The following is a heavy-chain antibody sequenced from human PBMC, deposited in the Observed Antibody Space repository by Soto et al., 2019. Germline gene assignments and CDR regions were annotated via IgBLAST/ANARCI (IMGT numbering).Heavy chain of an antibody. D-gene: IGHD2-8*01. J-gene: IGHJ4*02. Sequence: VASVEVSCKASGYTFTSYYIHWVRRAPAQGLEWMGIINPSGGSTSYAQKFQGRVTMTRDTSTSTVYMELSSLRSEDTAVYYCARDTSHCTNGVCYPGPFDYWGPGTMVTVYS. CDR2: INPSGGST. V-gene: IGHV1-46*01. CDR1: GYTFTSYY. CDR3: ARDTSHCTNGVCYPGPFDY.